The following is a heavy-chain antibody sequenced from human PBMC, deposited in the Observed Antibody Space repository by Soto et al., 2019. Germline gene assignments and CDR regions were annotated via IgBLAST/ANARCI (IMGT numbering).Heavy chain of an antibody. V-gene: IGHV3-73*01. J-gene: IGHJ4*02. CDR2: IRSKANSYAT. CDR3: TAIEYSSSSGDY. CDR1: GFTFSSYG. D-gene: IGHD6-6*01. Sequence: SGFTFSSYGMHWVRQAPGKGLEWVGRIRSKANSYATAYAASVKGRFTISRDDSKNTAYLQMNSLKTEDTAVYYCTAIEYSSSSGDYWGQGTLVTVSS.